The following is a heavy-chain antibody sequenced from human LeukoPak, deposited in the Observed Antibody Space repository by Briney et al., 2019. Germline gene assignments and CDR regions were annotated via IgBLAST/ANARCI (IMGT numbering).Heavy chain of an antibody. CDR3: ARETDYYDSKGSYWYFDL. Sequence: SETLSLTCAVSGGSISNNNWWSWVRQPPGKGLEWIGESSHSGSTNYNPSLKSRLTISVDTSKNQFSLKLSSVTAADTAVYYCARETDYYDSKGSYWYFDLWGRGTLVTVSS. CDR2: SSHSGST. D-gene: IGHD3-22*01. V-gene: IGHV4-4*02. J-gene: IGHJ2*01. CDR1: GGSISNNNW.